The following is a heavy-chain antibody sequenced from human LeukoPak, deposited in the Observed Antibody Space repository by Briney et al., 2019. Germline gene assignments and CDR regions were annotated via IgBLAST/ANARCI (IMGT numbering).Heavy chain of an antibody. Sequence: GGSLRLSCVSSGFIFSDYSMNWVRQAPGKGLEWVSSISSSSSYIYYADSVKGRFTISRDDAKNSLYLQMNSLRAEDTAVYYCARVKLVLRYFDWLPGAPFDYWGQGTLVTVSS. V-gene: IGHV3-21*01. CDR3: ARVKLVLRYFDWLPGAPFDY. D-gene: IGHD3-9*01. CDR2: ISSSSSYI. CDR1: GFIFSDYS. J-gene: IGHJ4*02.